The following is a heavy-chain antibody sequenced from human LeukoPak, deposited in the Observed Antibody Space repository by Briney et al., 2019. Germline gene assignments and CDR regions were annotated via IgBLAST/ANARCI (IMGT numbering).Heavy chain of an antibody. J-gene: IGHJ4*02. CDR1: GFTVSSNY. D-gene: IGHD3-22*01. V-gene: IGHV3-53*01. CDR3: ARDPNYYDSSGYLPKTPLGYFDY. CDR2: IYSGGST. Sequence: GGSLRLSCAASGFTVSSNYMSWVRQAPGKGLEWVSVIYSGGSTYYADSVKGRFTISRDNSKNTLYLQMNSLRAEGTAVYYCARDPNYYDSSGYLPKTPLGYFDYWGQGTLVTVSS.